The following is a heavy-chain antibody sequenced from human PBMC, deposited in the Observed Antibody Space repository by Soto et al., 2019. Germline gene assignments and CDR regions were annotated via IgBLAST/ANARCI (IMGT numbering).Heavy chain of an antibody. Sequence: GGSLRLSCAASGFTFSSYAMHWVRQAPGKGLEYVSAISSNGGSTYYADSVKGRFTISRDNSKNTLYLQMGSLRAEDMAVYYCARVTYYYGMDVWGQGTTVTVSS. J-gene: IGHJ6*02. CDR1: GFTFSSYA. V-gene: IGHV3-64*02. CDR2: ISSNGGST. CDR3: ARVTYYYGMDV.